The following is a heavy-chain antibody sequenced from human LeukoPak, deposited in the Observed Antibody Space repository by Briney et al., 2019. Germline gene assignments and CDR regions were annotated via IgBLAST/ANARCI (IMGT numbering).Heavy chain of an antibody. CDR2: IYFSGST. Sequence: SETLSLTCTVFGGSISSSGHYWGWIRQPPGEGLEWIGSIYFSGSTYYSPSLKSRVTISVDPSTNQFSLKLSSVTAADTAVYYCARHGHHGDHDYWGQGTLVTVSS. J-gene: IGHJ4*02. CDR3: ARHGHHGDHDY. CDR1: GGSISSSGHY. V-gene: IGHV4-39*01. D-gene: IGHD2-21*02.